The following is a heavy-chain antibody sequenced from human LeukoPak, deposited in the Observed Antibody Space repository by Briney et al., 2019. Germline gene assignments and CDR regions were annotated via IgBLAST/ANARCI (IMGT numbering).Heavy chain of an antibody. J-gene: IGHJ4*02. V-gene: IGHV4-34*01. D-gene: IGHD3-10*01. CDR3: ARVRYYYGSGKKVQYYFDY. CDR1: GGSFSGYY. Sequence: SETLSLTCAVYGGSFSGYYWSWIRQPPGKGLEWIGEINHSGSTNYNPSLKSRVTISVDTSKNQFSLKLSSVTAADTAVYYCARVRYYYGSGKKVQYYFDYWGQGTLVTVSS. CDR2: INHSGST.